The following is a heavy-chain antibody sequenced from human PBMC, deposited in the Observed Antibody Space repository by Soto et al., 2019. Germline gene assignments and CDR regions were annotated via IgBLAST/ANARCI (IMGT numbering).Heavy chain of an antibody. CDR3: TTDIYSYGTIDY. V-gene: IGHV3-15*07. D-gene: IGHD5-18*01. J-gene: IGHJ4*02. CDR1: GYTFSNAW. Sequence: PGGSLRLSCAASGYTFSNAWMNWVRQAPGKGLEWVGRIKSKTDGGTTDYAAPVKGRFTISRDDSKNTLYLQMNSLKTEDTAVYYCTTDIYSYGTIDYWGQGTLVTVSS. CDR2: IKSKTDGGTT.